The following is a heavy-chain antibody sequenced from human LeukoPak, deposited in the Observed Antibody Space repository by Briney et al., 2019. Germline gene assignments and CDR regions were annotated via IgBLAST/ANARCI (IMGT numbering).Heavy chain of an antibody. CDR3: AKTRGSYDFYGMDV. Sequence: GGSLRLSCAASGFTFSTYAMTWVRQAPGEGLEWVSAISGGGDRTYYADSVKGRFTISRDNSKNTLYLQMNSLRVEDSAVYYCAKTRGSYDFYGMDVWGQGTTVIVSS. J-gene: IGHJ6*02. D-gene: IGHD3-10*01. CDR2: ISGGGDRT. V-gene: IGHV3-23*01. CDR1: GFTFSTYA.